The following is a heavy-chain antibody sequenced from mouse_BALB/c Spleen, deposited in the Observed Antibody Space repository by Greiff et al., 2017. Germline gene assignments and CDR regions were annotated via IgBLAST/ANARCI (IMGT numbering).Heavy chain of an antibody. CDR2: INPSTGYT. D-gene: IGHD2-3*01. Sequence: QVQLQQSGAELAKPGASVKMSCKASGYTFTSYWMHWVKQRPGQGLEWIGYINPSTGYTEYNQKFKDKATLTADKSSSTAYMQLSSLTSEDSAVYYCARGWPPYWGQGTLVTVSA. CDR3: ARGWPPY. J-gene: IGHJ3*01. CDR1: GYTFTSYW. V-gene: IGHV1-7*01.